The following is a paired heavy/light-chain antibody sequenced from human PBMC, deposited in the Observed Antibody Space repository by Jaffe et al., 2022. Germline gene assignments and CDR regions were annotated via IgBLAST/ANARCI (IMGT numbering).Light chain of an antibody. J-gene: IGLJ1*01. Sequence: QSALTQPASVSGSPGQSITISCTGTSSDVGGYNYVSWYQQHPGKAPKLMIYDVSNRPSGVSNRFSGSKSGNTASLTISGLQAEDEADYYCSSYTSSSTPFVFGTGTKVTVL. CDR3: SSYTSSSTPFV. CDR1: SSDVGGYNY. V-gene: IGLV2-14*03. CDR2: DVS.
Heavy chain of an antibody. CDR2: ISAYNGNT. Sequence: QVQLVQSGAEVKKPGASVKVSCKASGYTFTSYGISWVRQAPGQGLEWMGWISAYNGNTNYAQKLQGRVTMTTDTSTSTAYMELRSLRSDDTAVYYCARDNKGVPYYDFWSGSLYYFDYWGQGTLVTVSS. CDR3: ARDNKGVPYYDFWSGSLYYFDY. V-gene: IGHV1-18*01. CDR1: GYTFTSYG. J-gene: IGHJ4*02. D-gene: IGHD3-3*01.